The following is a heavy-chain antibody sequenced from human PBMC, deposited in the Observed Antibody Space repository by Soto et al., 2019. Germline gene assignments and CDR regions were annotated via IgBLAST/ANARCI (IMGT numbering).Heavy chain of an antibody. J-gene: IGHJ4*02. CDR3: ARAPYSNAWYRFAL. CDR1: GFTFSGYW. CDR2: IKHDGSVQ. Sequence: QLVESGGGLVQPGGSLRLSCEASGFTFSGYWMSWVRQAPGKGLDWVADIKHDGSVQYYVDSVKGRLTISRDNAKKQLYLQMNGLRAEDTALYYCARAPYSNAWYRFALWGQGTLVTVSS. V-gene: IGHV3-7*03. D-gene: IGHD4-4*01.